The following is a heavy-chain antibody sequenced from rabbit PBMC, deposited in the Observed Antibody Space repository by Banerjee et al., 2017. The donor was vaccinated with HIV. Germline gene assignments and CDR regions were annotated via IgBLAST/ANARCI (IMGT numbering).Heavy chain of an antibody. J-gene: IGHJ3*01. CDR2: IYPYYGTT. CDR1: GFSFSSSYY. D-gene: IGHD6-1*01. V-gene: IGHV1S40*01. CDR3: ARPGYADCAFKL. Sequence: QSLEESGGDLVKPGASLTLTCTASGFSFSSSYYMCWVRQAPGKGLEWIAYIYPYYGTTDYASWVNGRITISLDNAQNTVFLQMTSLTAADTATYSCARPGYADCAFKLWGQGTLVTVS.